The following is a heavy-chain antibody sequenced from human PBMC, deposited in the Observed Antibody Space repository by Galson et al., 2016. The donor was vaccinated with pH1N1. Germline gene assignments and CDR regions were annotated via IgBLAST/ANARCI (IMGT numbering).Heavy chain of an antibody. Sequence: SVKVSCKASRDTFINYAFSWVRQAPGKGLEWMGGIIPILGAPNYAQNFQGRVTISMDKSTTTAYMELTGLTSGDTAIYYCARMSSGYNTIDSWGQGTLITVSS. J-gene: IGHJ4*02. D-gene: IGHD6-25*01. CDR2: IIPILGAP. CDR3: ARMSSGYNTIDS. V-gene: IGHV1-69*10. CDR1: RDTFINYA.